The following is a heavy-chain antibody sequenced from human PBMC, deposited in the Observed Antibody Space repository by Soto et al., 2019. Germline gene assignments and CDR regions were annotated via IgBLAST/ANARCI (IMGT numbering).Heavy chain of an antibody. V-gene: IGHV5-10-1*01. CDR2: IDPSDSYT. CDR1: GYSFTSYW. CDR3: PRYPANFGFDY. D-gene: IGHD1-1*01. J-gene: IGHJ4*01. Sequence: PGVSLKISCNGSGYSFTSYWISWVRQMPGKGLEWMGRIDPSDSYTNYSPSFQGHVTISADKSISTAYLQWSSLKASDTAMYYCPRYPANFGFDYWGHGTLVNVSP.